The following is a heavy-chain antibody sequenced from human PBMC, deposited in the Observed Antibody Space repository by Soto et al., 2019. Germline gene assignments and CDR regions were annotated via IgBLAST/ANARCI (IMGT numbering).Heavy chain of an antibody. V-gene: IGHV4-61*01. Sequence: SETLSLTCTVSGGSVSSTSYYWTWIRQPPGKGLEWIGYIHYSGSTNYNPSLKSRVAMSVDTSKNHFSLKLSSVTAADTAVYYCARAWELLYLDYWGQGALVTVSS. CDR3: ARAWELLYLDY. CDR1: GGSVSSTSYY. J-gene: IGHJ4*02. CDR2: IHYSGST. D-gene: IGHD1-26*01.